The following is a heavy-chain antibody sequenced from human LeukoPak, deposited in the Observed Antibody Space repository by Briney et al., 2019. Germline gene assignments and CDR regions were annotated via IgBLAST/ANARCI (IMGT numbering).Heavy chain of an antibody. CDR2: INVDSGNT. CDR1: GYTFTDYP. V-gene: IGHV1-3*03. J-gene: IGHJ4*02. D-gene: IGHD3-22*01. Sequence: ASVKVSCKTSGYTFTDYPIHWVRQAPGQRLEWMGWINVDSGNTKYSQEFQGRVTITRDTSASTAYMELSSLGSEDMAVYYCAKVGYYYDASGFYSYFEYWGQGTLVTVSS. CDR3: AKVGYYYDASGFYSYFEY.